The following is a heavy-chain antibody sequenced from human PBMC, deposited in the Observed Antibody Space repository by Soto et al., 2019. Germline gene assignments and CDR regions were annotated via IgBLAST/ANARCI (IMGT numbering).Heavy chain of an antibody. CDR3: AREHIVLVPAAHYYYGMDV. CDR2: IYYSGCT. Sequence: QVQLQESGPGLVKPSQTLSLTCTVSGGSISSGGYYWSWIRQHPGKGLEGIGCIYYSGCTYYNPSLKGRVTISVDTSKNQFSLKLSSVTAADTAVYYCAREHIVLVPAAHYYYGMDVWGQGTTVTVSS. J-gene: IGHJ6*02. D-gene: IGHD2-2*01. CDR1: GGSISSGGYY. V-gene: IGHV4-31*03.